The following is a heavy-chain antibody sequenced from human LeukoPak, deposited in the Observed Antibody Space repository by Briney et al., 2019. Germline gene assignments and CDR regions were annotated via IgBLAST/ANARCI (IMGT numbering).Heavy chain of an antibody. Sequence: SETLSLTCTVSGGSISPYYWSWIRQFPGKGLEWIGYIYYRGNTNYNPSLKSRVTISVDTSKNQFSLKLTSVTAADTAVYYCARDGGYGSGSSYYNYWGQGTLVTVSS. D-gene: IGHD3-10*01. CDR2: IYYRGNT. CDR1: GGSISPYY. J-gene: IGHJ4*02. CDR3: ARDGGYGSGSSYYNY. V-gene: IGHV4-59*01.